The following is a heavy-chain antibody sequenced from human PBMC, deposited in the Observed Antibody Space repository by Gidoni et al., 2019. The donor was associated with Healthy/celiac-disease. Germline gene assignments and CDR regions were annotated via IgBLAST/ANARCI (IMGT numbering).Heavy chain of an antibody. CDR2: INPNSGGT. Sequence: QVQLVQSGAEVKKPGASVKVSCKASGYTFTGYYMHWVRQAPGQGLEWMGWINPNSGGTNYAQKCQGWVTMTRDTSISTAYMELSRLRSDDTAVYYCAREGYYYGSGRYGMDVWGQGTTVTVSS. D-gene: IGHD3-10*01. CDR1: GYTFTGYY. CDR3: AREGYYYGSGRYGMDV. J-gene: IGHJ6*02. V-gene: IGHV1-2*04.